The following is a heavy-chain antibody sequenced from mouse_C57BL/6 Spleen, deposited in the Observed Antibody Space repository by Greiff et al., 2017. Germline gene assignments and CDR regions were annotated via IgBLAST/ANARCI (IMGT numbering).Heavy chain of an antibody. Sequence: EVQLVESGGGLVKPGGSLKLSCAASGFTFSDYGMHWVRQAPEKGLEWVAYISSGSSTTYYADTVKGRFTISRANAKNTLFLQMTSLRSDNTAMYYCAMGVTTALYYAMDYWGQGTSVTVSS. CDR1: GFTFSDYG. V-gene: IGHV5-17*01. D-gene: IGHD2-2*01. CDR3: AMGVTTALYYAMDY. J-gene: IGHJ4*01. CDR2: ISSGSSTT.